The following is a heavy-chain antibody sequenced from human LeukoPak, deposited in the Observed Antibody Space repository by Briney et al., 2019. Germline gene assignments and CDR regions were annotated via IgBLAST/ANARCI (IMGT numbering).Heavy chain of an antibody. CDR2: IYSGGST. V-gene: IGHV3-66*01. J-gene: IGHJ4*02. CDR3: ARATSRYYYDSSGYPYYFDY. Sequence: GGSLRLSCAASGFTVSSNYMSWVRQAPGKGLEWVSVIYSGGSTYYADSVEGRFTISRDNSKNTLYLQMNSLRAEDTAVYYCARATSRYYYDSSGYPYYFDYWGQGTLVTVSS. CDR1: GFTVSSNY. D-gene: IGHD3-22*01.